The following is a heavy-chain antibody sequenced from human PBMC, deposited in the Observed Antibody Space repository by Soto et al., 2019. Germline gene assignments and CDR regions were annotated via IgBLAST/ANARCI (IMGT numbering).Heavy chain of an antibody. V-gene: IGHV1-3*05. CDR1: GYTFTSYA. CDR2: INAVNGNT. CDR3: ARSIVVVTALDY. D-gene: IGHD2-21*02. Sequence: QVQLVQSGAEEKKPGASVKVSCKASGYTFTSYAMHWVRQAPGQRLEWMGWINAVNGNTKYSQKFQGRVTITRDTSASTAYMKLSSLRSEDTAVYYCARSIVVVTALDYWGQGTLVTVSS. J-gene: IGHJ4*02.